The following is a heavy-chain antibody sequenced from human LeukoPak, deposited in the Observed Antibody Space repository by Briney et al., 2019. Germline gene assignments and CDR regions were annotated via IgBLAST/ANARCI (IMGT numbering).Heavy chain of an antibody. CDR2: MNPNSGNT. CDR1: GYTFTSYD. Sequence: ASVKVSCKASGYTFTSYDINWVRQATGQGLEWMGWMNPNSGNTGYAQKFQGRVTMTRNTSISTAYMELSSLRSEDTAVYYCANPSSRSNNWFDPWRQGTLVTVSS. CDR3: ANPSSRSNNWFDP. V-gene: IGHV1-8*01. D-gene: IGHD2-15*01. J-gene: IGHJ5*02.